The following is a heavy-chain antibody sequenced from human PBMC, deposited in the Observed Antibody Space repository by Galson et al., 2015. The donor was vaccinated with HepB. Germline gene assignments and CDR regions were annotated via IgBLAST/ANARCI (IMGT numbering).Heavy chain of an antibody. CDR1: GFTFSNYG. J-gene: IGHJ4*02. Sequence: SLRLSCAASGFTFSNYGMHWVRQAPGKGLEWVAFIRYDVSNKYYADSVKGRFTISRDNSKNTLYLQMSSLRAEDTAVYYCAKLTSEGYKLDYWGQGTLVTVSS. CDR2: IRYDVSNK. CDR3: AKLTSEGYKLDY. D-gene: IGHD5-24*01. V-gene: IGHV3-30*02.